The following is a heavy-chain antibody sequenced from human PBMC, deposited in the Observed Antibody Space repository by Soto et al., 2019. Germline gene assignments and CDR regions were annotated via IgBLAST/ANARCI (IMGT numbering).Heavy chain of an antibody. D-gene: IGHD3-10*01. V-gene: IGHV1-24*01. CDR2: FDPEDGET. Sequence: GASVKVSCKVSGYALTELSMHWVRQAPGKGLEWMGGFDPEDGETIYAQKFQGRVTMTEDTSTDTAYMELSSLRSEDTAVYYCATDVRSRYYGSGRARASYYYYGMDVWGQGTTVTVSS. CDR1: GYALTELS. CDR3: ATDVRSRYYGSGRARASYYYYGMDV. J-gene: IGHJ6*02.